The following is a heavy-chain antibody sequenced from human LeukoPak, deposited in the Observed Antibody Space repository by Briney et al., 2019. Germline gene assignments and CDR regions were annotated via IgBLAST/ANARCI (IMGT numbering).Heavy chain of an antibody. V-gene: IGHV1-2*02. CDR1: GYTVTRYY. D-gene: IGHD3-22*01. Sequence: ASVRLSCKAAGYTVTRYYVHWVRQAAGQGLEWMGWIHPNSGGTNYAQKFQGRVTMTRDTSISTAYMELSRLRSDDTAVYYCARAEGYYYDSSGLGYWGQGTLVTVSS. CDR2: IHPNSGGT. CDR3: ARAEGYYYDSSGLGY. J-gene: IGHJ4*02.